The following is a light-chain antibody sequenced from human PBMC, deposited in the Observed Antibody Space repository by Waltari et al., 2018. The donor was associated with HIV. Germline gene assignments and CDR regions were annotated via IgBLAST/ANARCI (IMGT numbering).Light chain of an antibody. V-gene: IGKV1-39*01. CDR1: ESINQY. Sequence: DIQMTQSPPSLSASIGDTVTITCRASESINQYLNWYQHKHGKAPVLLFYAAFSLQSGVPSRFRGSGSGTDFNLTINSLQPEDFATYSCQQNYSTPWTFGQGTKVEI. CDR2: AAF. CDR3: QQNYSTPWT. J-gene: IGKJ1*01.